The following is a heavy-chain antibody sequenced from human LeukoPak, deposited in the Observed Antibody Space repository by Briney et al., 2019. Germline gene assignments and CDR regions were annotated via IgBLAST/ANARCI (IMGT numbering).Heavy chain of an antibody. CDR1: GGSISSYY. V-gene: IGHV4-4*07. D-gene: IGHD5-18*01. CDR3: ARDFYGGYTSGFYSDS. CDR2: IHPSGSV. Sequence: KPSETLSLTCTVSGGSISSYYWSWIRQPAGKALEWIGRIHPSGSVTFNPSLKSRVTISTDKSMDQVSLRLTSVTAADTAMYYCARDFYGGYTSGFYSDSWGQGTLVTVSS. J-gene: IGHJ4*02.